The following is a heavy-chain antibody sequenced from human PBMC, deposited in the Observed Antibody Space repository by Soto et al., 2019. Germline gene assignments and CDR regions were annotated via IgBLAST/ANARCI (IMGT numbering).Heavy chain of an antibody. CDR3: AICVSAGYYYYRMAF. J-gene: IGHJ6*02. V-gene: IGHV1-46*01. CDR2: INPSGGST. CDR1: GYTFTSYY. D-gene: IGHD2-21*02. Sequence: GSSVKVSCKASGYTFTSYYMYWVRQAPGQGLEWMGIINPSGGSTSYAQKFQGRVTMTRDTSTSTDYMELSSLRSEDTAVYYCAICVSAGYYYYRMAFCGQGTTVTVSS.